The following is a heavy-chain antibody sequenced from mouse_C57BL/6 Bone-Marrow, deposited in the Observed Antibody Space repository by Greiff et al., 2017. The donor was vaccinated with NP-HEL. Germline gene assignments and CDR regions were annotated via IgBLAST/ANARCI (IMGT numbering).Heavy chain of an antibody. CDR2: IDPENGDP. D-gene: IGHD1-1*01. CDR3: TTGLVTTEGYFDV. V-gene: IGHV14-4*01. J-gene: IGHJ1*03. CDR1: GFNIKDDY. Sequence: VQLQQSGAELVRPGASVKLSCTASGFNIKDDYMHWVKQRPEQGLEWIGWIDPENGDPEYASKFQGKATITADTASNTAYLQLSSLTSEDTAVYYCTTGLVTTEGYFDVWGTGTTVTVSS.